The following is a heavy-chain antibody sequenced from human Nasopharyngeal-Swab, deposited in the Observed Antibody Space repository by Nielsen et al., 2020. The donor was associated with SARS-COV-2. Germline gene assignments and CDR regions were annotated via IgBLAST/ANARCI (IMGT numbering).Heavy chain of an antibody. CDR3: ARDPVYSVRRNEGTGGYFDY. CDR1: GFTFSSYG. D-gene: IGHD1-1*01. V-gene: IGHV3-33*01. Sequence: GASLKISCAASGFTFSSYGMHWVRQAPGKGLEWVAVIWYDGSNKFYTNSVKSRFTISRDNSKNTLYLQMNSLRAEDTAVYYCARDPVYSVRRNEGTGGYFDYWGQGTLVTVSS. J-gene: IGHJ4*02. CDR2: IWYDGSNK.